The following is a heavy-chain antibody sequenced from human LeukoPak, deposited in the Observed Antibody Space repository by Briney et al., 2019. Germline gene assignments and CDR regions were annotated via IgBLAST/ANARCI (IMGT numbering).Heavy chain of an antibody. D-gene: IGHD2-2*01. CDR1: GGSISSYY. Sequence: SETLSLTCTVSGGSISSYYWSWIRQPPGKELEWIGYIYYSGSTNYNPSLKSRVTISVDTSKNQFSLKLSSVTAADTAVYYCARLVPAARHSYYYYMDVWGKGTTVTVSS. V-gene: IGHV4-59*01. CDR3: ARLVPAARHSYYYYMDV. J-gene: IGHJ6*03. CDR2: IYYSGST.